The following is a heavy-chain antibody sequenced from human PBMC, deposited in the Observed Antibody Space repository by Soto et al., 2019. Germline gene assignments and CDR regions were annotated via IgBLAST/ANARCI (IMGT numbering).Heavy chain of an antibody. CDR2: ISYDGSNI. D-gene: IGHD3-22*01. CDR3: ARDMALGDYYDSSGYQGYGMDV. J-gene: IGHJ6*02. V-gene: IGHV3-30-3*01. Sequence: QVQLVESGGGVVQPGRSLRLSCAASGFTFSSYAMHWVRQAPGKGLEWVAVISYDGSNIYYADSVKGRFTISRDNSKNTLYLQMNSLRAEDTAVYYCARDMALGDYYDSSGYQGYGMDVWGQGTTVTVSS. CDR1: GFTFSSYA.